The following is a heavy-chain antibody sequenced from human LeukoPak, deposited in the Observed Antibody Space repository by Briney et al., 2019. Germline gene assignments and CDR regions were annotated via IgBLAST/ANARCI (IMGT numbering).Heavy chain of an antibody. D-gene: IGHD3-22*01. Sequence: SETLSLTCTVSGGSISSYYWSWIRQPPGKGLEWIGYIYYSGSTNYNPSLKSRVTISVDTSKNQFSLKLSSVTAADTAVYYCARYVDHYDSSGIPEGFDPWGQGTLVTVSS. CDR2: IYYSGST. J-gene: IGHJ5*02. CDR1: GGSISSYY. V-gene: IGHV4-59*01. CDR3: ARYVDHYDSSGIPEGFDP.